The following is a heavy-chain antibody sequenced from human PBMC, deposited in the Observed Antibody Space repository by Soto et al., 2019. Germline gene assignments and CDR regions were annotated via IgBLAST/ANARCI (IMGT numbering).Heavy chain of an antibody. Sequence: HPGGSLRLSCAASGFIFSNYAMSWVRQAPGRGLEWVSIVTGNGEITYYSDSVKGRFTISRDNPRSTLYLEMSSLRAEDTAVYYCAKVGFDRSGYLGRRVFDNWGQGTRVTVSS. V-gene: IGHV3-23*01. D-gene: IGHD3-22*01. CDR1: GFIFSNYA. CDR2: VTGNGEIT. J-gene: IGHJ4*02. CDR3: AKVGFDRSGYLGRRVFDN.